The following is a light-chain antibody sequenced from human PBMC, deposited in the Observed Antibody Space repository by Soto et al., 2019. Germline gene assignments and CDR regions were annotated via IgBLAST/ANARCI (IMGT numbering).Light chain of an antibody. J-gene: IGKJ5*01. Sequence: IVLTQSPGTLSLSPGGRATLSCRASQSVSRRLAWCQHRPGQSPRLLISGASMRASGVPVRFSGSGSGTDFTLTISRLEPEDFAVYYCQHYGETPITFGLGTRLEI. CDR1: QSVSRR. CDR2: GAS. CDR3: QHYGETPIT. V-gene: IGKV3-20*01.